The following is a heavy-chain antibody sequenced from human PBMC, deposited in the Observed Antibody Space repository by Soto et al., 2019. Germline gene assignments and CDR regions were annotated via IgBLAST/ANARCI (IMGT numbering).Heavy chain of an antibody. J-gene: IGHJ3*02. CDR1: GYTFTSYG. Sequence: ASVKVSCKASGYTFTSYGISWVRQAPGQGLEWMGWISAYNGNTNYAQKLQGRVTMTTDTSTSTAYMELRSLRSDDTAVYYCARDQVSYYDSSGYYSLDAFDIWGQGTMVTVSS. CDR2: ISAYNGNT. D-gene: IGHD3-22*01. CDR3: ARDQVSYYDSSGYYSLDAFDI. V-gene: IGHV1-18*01.